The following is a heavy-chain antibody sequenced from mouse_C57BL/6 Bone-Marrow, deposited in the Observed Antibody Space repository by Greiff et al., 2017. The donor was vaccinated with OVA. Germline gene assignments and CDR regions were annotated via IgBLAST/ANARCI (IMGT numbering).Heavy chain of an antibody. V-gene: IGHV1-4*01. CDR3: TRGYYFDY. CDR2: IDPTNDYT. CDR1: GYTFTSYT. J-gene: IGHJ2*01. Sequence: VQGVESGAELARPGASVTMSCKASGYTFTSYTIHWVKQRPGQGLEWIGYIDPTNDYTNYNQKFKGKATLTVDKSSSTAYMQLSSLTSEDSAVYYCTRGYYFDYWGQGTTLTVSS.